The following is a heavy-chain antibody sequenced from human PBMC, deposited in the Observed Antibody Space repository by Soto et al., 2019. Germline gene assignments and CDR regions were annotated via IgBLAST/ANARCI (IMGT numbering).Heavy chain of an antibody. J-gene: IGHJ2*01. D-gene: IGHD3-10*01. CDR2: VSGDGFTA. CDR1: GFTFPNYG. CDR3: AKEASVPSFGEFWFFDL. Sequence: EVQLLKSGGGLVQPGGSLRLSCDGSGFTFPNYGMTWVRQAPGQGLEWVSSVSGDGFTAYYADSVKGRFTISRDNSKNTVYVQMNSLRAEDTAVYYCAKEASVPSFGEFWFFDLWGRGTPVTVSS. V-gene: IGHV3-23*01.